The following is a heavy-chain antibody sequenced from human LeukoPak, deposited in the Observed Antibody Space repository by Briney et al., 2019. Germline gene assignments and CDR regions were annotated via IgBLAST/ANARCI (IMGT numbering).Heavy chain of an antibody. V-gene: IGHV4-4*07. D-gene: IGHD7-27*01. CDR3: ARDRGWGSSVNFDY. Sequence: SETLSLTCTVSGGSISSYYWSWIRQPAGKGLEWIGRIYTSGSTNYNPSLKSRVTMSVDTSKNQFSLKLSSVTAADTAVYYCARDRGWGSSVNFDYWGQGTLVTVSS. CDR2: IYTSGST. CDR1: GGSISSYY. J-gene: IGHJ4*02.